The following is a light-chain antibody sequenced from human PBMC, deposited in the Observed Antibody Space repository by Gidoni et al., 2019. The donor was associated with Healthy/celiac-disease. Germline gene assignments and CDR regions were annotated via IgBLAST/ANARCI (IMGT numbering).Light chain of an antibody. CDR1: QSVSSSY. V-gene: IGKV3-20*01. CDR2: GAS. J-gene: IGKJ4*01. Sequence: EIVFTQSPGTLSLSPGERATLSCRASQSVSSSYLACYQQKPGQAPRLLIYGASSRATGIPDRFSGSGSGTDFTLTISRLEPEDFAVYYCQQYGSSPPLTFGGGTKVEIK. CDR3: QQYGSSPPLT.